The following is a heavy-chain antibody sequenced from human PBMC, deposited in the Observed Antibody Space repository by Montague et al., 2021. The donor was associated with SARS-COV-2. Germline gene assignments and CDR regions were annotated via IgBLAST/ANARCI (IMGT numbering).Heavy chain of an antibody. CDR2: IKEDGSEK. V-gene: IGHV3-7*05. CDR1: GFTFSSYW. CDR3: ARDFAHYTGYVAGYFDY. J-gene: IGHJ4*02. Sequence: SLRLSCSASGFTFSSYWMSWVRQAPGKGLEWVASIKEDGSEKDYXESVKGRFTISRDNAKNSLHLQMNSLRANDTAVYYCARDFAHYTGYVAGYFDYWGQGTLATVSS. D-gene: IGHD5-12*01.